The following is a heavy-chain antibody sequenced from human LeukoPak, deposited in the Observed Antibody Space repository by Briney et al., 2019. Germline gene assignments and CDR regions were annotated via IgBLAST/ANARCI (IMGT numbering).Heavy chain of an antibody. V-gene: IGHV4-39*07. CDR3: AREESGTVRYFDP. Sequence: PSETLSLTCTVSGGSISSSSYNWGWIRQPPGKGLEWIGSIYYSGSTYYNPSLKSRVTISVDTSKNQFSLKLSSVTAADTAVYYCAREESGTVRYFDPWGQGTLVTVSS. CDR1: GGSISSSSYN. CDR2: IYYSGST. J-gene: IGHJ5*02. D-gene: IGHD3-9*01.